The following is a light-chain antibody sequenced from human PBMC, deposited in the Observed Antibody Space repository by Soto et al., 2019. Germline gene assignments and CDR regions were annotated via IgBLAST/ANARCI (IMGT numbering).Light chain of an antibody. J-gene: IGKJ5*01. CDR3: QQRGDWPPIT. Sequence: EIVLTQSPATLSLSPGERATLSCSASQSVSSYLAWYQQKPGQAPRLLIYDASNRATGIPARFSGSGSGTEFTLTISSLQSEDFAVYYCQQRGDWPPITFGQGTRLEIK. V-gene: IGKV3-11*01. CDR2: DAS. CDR1: QSVSSY.